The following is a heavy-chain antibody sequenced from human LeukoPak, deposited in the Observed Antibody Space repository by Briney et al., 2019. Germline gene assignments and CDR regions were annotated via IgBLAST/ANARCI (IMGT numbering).Heavy chain of an antibody. CDR1: GFMFNNYA. J-gene: IGHJ6*02. Sequence: GGSLRLSCAASGFMFNNYAMNWVRQAPGKGLEWVSGISGLGGSAYYAASVKGRFTISRDNSKNTLYLRVNSLRVEDTAVYYCAKDLSYGMDVWGQGTTVTVSS. CDR3: AKDLSYGMDV. CDR2: ISGLGGSA. V-gene: IGHV3-23*01.